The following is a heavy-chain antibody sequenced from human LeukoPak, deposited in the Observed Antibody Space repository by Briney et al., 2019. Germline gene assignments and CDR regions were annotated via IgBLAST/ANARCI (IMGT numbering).Heavy chain of an antibody. V-gene: IGHV5-51*01. CDR3: ASQYYYGSGSRYYYGMDV. D-gene: IGHD3-10*01. CDR2: IYPGDSDT. J-gene: IGHJ6*02. Sequence: SGESLKISCKGSGYRFTSYWIGWVRQMPGKGLEWMGIIYPGDSDTRYSPSFQGQVTISADKSISTAYLQWSSLKASDTAMYYCASQYYYGSGSRYYYGMDVWGQGTTVTVSS. CDR1: GYRFTSYW.